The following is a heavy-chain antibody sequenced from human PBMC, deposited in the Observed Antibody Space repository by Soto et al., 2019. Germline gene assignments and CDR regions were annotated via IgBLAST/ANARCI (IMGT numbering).Heavy chain of an antibody. Sequence: ASVKVSCKASGYTFTGYYMHWVRQAPGQGLEWMGWINPNSGGTNYAQKFQGWVTMTRDTSISTAYMELSRLRSDDTAVYYCARERSGSSGGSCYDYWGQGTLVTVS. CDR3: ARERSGSSGGSCYDY. D-gene: IGHD2-15*01. CDR2: INPNSGGT. V-gene: IGHV1-2*04. J-gene: IGHJ4*02. CDR1: GYTFTGYY.